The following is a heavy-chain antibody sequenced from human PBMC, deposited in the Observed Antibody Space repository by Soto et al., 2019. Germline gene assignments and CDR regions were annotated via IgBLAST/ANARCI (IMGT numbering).Heavy chain of an antibody. Sequence: QVQLVQSGAEVKKPGTSVKVSCKASGDTFTDYYIHWVRQAPGQGLEWMGTVNPSGGHTTYAQHFPGRMTMTRDTSTSTLSMALTSLTSADTAVYSCARGGHVVVVTAALDFWGQGTLVTVSS. J-gene: IGHJ4*02. V-gene: IGHV1-46*01. D-gene: IGHD2-21*02. CDR3: ARGGHVVVVTAALDF. CDR1: GDTFTDYY. CDR2: VNPSGGHT.